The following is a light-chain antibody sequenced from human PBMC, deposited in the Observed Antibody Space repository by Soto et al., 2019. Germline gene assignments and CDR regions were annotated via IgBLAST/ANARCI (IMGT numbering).Light chain of an antibody. CDR1: QGIYSH. J-gene: IGKJ4*01. CDR3: QHHNSYPLT. Sequence: DIQLTQSPSFLSASVGDRVTITCRASQGIYSHLAWYQQKPGKAPKLLIYAASTLQSGVPSRFSGSRSGTDFTLTVSSLQPDDFATHYCQHHNSYPLTFGGGTKVEIK. V-gene: IGKV1-9*01. CDR2: AAS.